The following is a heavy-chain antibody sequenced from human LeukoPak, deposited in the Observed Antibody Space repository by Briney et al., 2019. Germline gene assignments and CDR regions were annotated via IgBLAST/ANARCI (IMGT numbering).Heavy chain of an antibody. D-gene: IGHD3-10*01. CDR1: DYTFTSYG. J-gene: IGHJ6*03. Sequence: GASVKVSCKASDYTFTSYGISWVRQAPGQGLEWMGWISAYNGNTNYAQKLQGRVTMTTDTSTSTAYMELSSLRSEDTAVYYCARSCNGSGSQSYYYYYYMDVWGKGTTVTVSS. V-gene: IGHV1-18*01. CDR2: ISAYNGNT. CDR3: ARSCNGSGSQSYYYYYYMDV.